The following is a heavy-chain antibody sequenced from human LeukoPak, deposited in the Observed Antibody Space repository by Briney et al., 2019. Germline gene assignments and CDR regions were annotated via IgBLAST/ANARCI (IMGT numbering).Heavy chain of an antibody. CDR2: IIPIFGTA. CDR1: GYTFTGYY. V-gene: IGHV1-69*13. D-gene: IGHD5-12*01. Sequence: ASVKVSCKASGYTFTGYYMHWVRQAPGQGLEWMGGIIPIFGTANYAQKFQGRVTITADESTSTAYMELSSLRSEDTAVYYCARVPYSGYDYLRYYFDYWGQGTLVTVSS. CDR3: ARVPYSGYDYLRYYFDY. J-gene: IGHJ4*02.